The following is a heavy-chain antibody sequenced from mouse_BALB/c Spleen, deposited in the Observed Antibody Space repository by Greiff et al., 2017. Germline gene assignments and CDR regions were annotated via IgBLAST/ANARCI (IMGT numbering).Heavy chain of an antibody. CDR3: NADDYDRGPYFAY. V-gene: IGHV14-4*02. Sequence: EVQLLESGAELVRSGASVKLSCTASGFNIKDYYMHWVKQRPEQGLEWIGWIDPENGDTEYAPKFQGKATMTADTSSNTTYLQLSSLTSEDTAVYYCNADDYDRGPYFAYWGQGTTLTVSA. D-gene: IGHD2-4*01. CDR2: IDPENGDT. J-gene: IGHJ2*01. CDR1: GFNIKDYY.